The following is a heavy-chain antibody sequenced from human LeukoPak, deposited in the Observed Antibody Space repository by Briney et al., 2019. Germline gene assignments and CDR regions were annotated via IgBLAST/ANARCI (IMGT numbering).Heavy chain of an antibody. J-gene: IGHJ4*02. D-gene: IGHD3-10*01. CDR3: AKAGVAWVTRYFDS. CDR2: ISSSGSTI. CDR1: GFTFSSYE. Sequence: GGSLRLSCAASGFTFSSYEMNWVRQAPGKGLEWVSYISSSGSTIYYADSVKGRFTISRDNAKNSLYLQMNSLRAEDTAIYYCAKAGVAWVTRYFDSWGQGTLVTVSS. V-gene: IGHV3-48*03.